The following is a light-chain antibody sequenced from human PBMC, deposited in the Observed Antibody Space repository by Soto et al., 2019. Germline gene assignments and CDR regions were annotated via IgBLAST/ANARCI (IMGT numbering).Light chain of an antibody. CDR2: LGS. J-gene: IGKJ2*01. CDR3: MQALQTPYT. V-gene: IGKV2-28*01. CDR1: QSLLHSNGYNY. Sequence: DIVMTQSPLSLPVTPGEPASISCRSSQSLLHSNGYNYLDWYLQKPGQSPQFLIYLGSNRASGVPDGFSGSGSGTDFTLKISRVEAEDVGVYYCMQALQTPYTFGQGTKLEIK.